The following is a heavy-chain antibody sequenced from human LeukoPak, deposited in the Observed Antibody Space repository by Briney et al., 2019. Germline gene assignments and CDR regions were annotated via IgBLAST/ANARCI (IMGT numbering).Heavy chain of an antibody. J-gene: IGHJ4*02. V-gene: IGHV1-8*01. CDR2: MNPDNGNT. CDR1: GYTFTSYQ. CDR3: ARGHVLVPAATDY. Sequence: ASVKVSCRASGYTFTSYQINWVRQATGQGLEWMEWMNPDNGNTGFAQNFQGRVTMTRNISISTAYMALSSLRSGDTAVYYCARGHVLVPAATDYWGQGTLVTVSS. D-gene: IGHD2-2*01.